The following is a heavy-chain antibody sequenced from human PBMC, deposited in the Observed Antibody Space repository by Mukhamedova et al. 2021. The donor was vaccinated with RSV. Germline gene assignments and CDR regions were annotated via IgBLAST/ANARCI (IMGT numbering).Heavy chain of an antibody. Sequence: QAPGKGLEWIGRSRTKADSYTTEYAASVKGRFTISRDDSKNSLYLQMNSLKIEDTAVYDCARDPGARNWGQGTLVTVSP. V-gene: IGHV3-72*01. CDR2: SRTKADSYTT. CDR3: ARDPGARN. J-gene: IGHJ4*02. D-gene: IGHD3-10*01.